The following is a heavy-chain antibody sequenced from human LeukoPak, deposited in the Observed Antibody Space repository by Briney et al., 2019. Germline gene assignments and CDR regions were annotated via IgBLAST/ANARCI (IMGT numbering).Heavy chain of an antibody. J-gene: IGHJ4*02. D-gene: IGHD5-18*01. CDR2: INPNSGGT. CDR1: GYTFTGYY. Sequence: ASVKVSCKASGYTFTGYYMHWVRQAPGQGLEWMGRINPNSGGTNYAQKFQGRVTMTRDTSISTAYMELSRLRSDDTAVCYCAQGLDTAMVTIDYWGQGTLVTVSS. CDR3: AQGLDTAMVTIDY. V-gene: IGHV1-2*06.